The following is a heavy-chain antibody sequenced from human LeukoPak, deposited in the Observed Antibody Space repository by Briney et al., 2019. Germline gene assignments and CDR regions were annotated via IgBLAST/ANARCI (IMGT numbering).Heavy chain of an antibody. J-gene: IGHJ4*02. CDR2: ISYDGSNK. V-gene: IGHV3-30-3*01. CDR3: ARGIFGVVISDY. Sequence: GGSLRLSCAASGFTFSSYAMHWVRKAPGKGLEWVAVISYDGSNKYYADSVKGRFTISRDNSKNTLYLQMNSLRAEDTAVYYCARGIFGVVISDYWGQGTLVTVSS. CDR1: GFTFSSYA. D-gene: IGHD3-3*01.